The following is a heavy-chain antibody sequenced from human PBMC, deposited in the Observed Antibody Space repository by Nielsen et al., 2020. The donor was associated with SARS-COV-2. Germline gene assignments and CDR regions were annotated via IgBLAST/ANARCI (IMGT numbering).Heavy chain of an antibody. CDR3: AHLMFTFGGEWLGQPLVEY. J-gene: IGHJ4*02. CDR1: GHTLTELS. D-gene: IGHD6-19*01. Sequence: ASVKVSCKVSGHTLTELSMHWVRQAPGKGLEWMGGLDPEHGETIYAQKFQGSVTMTEDTSTDTAYMELSSLRSDDTAVYYCAHLMFTFGGEWLGQPLVEYWGQGTMVTVSS. V-gene: IGHV1-24*01. CDR2: LDPEHGET.